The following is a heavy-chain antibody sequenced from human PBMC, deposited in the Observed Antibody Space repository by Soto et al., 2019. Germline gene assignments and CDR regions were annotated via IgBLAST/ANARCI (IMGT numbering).Heavy chain of an antibody. D-gene: IGHD3-22*01. CDR3: ARDNNYYDSSGYSDAFDI. V-gene: IGHV1-46*01. J-gene: IGHJ3*02. CDR2: INPSGGST. Sequence: ASVKVSCKASGYTFTSYYMHWVRQAPGQGLEWMGIINPSGGSTSYAQKFQGRVAMTRDTSTSTVYMELSSLRSEDTAVYYCARDNNYYDSSGYSDAFDIWGQGTMVTVSS. CDR1: GYTFTSYY.